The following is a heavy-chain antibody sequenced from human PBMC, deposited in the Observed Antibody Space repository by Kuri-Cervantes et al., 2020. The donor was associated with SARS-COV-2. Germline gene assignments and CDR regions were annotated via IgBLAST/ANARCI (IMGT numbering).Heavy chain of an antibody. Sequence: GGSLRLSCAASGFTFDDYAMHWVRQAPGKGLEWVSGISWNSGSIGYADSVKGRFTISRDNAKNSLYLQMNSLRAEDTAVYYCAKDCDVWGKGTTVTVSS. J-gene: IGHJ6*04. V-gene: IGHV3-9*01. CDR1: GFTFDDYA. CDR3: AKDCDV. CDR2: ISWNSGSI.